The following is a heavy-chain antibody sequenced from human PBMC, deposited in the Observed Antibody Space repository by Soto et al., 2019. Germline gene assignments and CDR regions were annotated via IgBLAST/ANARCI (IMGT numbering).Heavy chain of an antibody. Sequence: PSETLSLTCTVSGVSISSYYWSWIRQPPGKGLEWIGYIYYSGSTNYNPSLKSRVTISVDTSKNQFSLKLSSVTAADTAVYYCARVAREMATIIFFDYWGQGTLVTVSS. D-gene: IGHD5-12*01. CDR1: GVSISSYY. J-gene: IGHJ4*02. CDR3: ARVAREMATIIFFDY. V-gene: IGHV4-59*12. CDR2: IYYSGST.